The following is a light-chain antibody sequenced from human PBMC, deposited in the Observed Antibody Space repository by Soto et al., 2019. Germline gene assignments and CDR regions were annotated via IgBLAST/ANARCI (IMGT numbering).Light chain of an antibody. CDR3: VLYMGRGISV. J-gene: IGLJ3*02. CDR2: STN. CDR1: SGSVSTSYY. Sequence: QTVVTQEPSFSVSPGGTVTLTCGLNSGSVSTSYYPSWYQQTPGQAPRTLIYSTNTRSSGVPDRFSGSILGNKAALTITGAQADDESDYYCVLYMGRGISVFGGGTKVTVL. V-gene: IGLV8-61*01.